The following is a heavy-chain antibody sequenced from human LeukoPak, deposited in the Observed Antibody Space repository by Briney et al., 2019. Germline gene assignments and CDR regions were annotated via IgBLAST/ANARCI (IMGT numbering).Heavy chain of an antibody. Sequence: GGSLRLSCAASGFTFSSYAMHWVRQAPGKGLEWVAVISYGGSNKYYADSVKGRFTISRDNSKNTLYLQMNSLRAEDTAVYYCARDLQPYCSSTSCYTARDWGQGTLVTVSS. D-gene: IGHD2-2*02. CDR2: ISYGGSNK. CDR3: ARDLQPYCSSTSCYTARD. V-gene: IGHV3-30*04. CDR1: GFTFSSYA. J-gene: IGHJ4*02.